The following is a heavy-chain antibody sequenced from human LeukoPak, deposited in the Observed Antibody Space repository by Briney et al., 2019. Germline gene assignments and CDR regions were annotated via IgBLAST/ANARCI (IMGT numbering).Heavy chain of an antibody. Sequence: GGSLRLSCAASGFTFSIYSMNWVRQAPGKGLEWLSSITSSSNYIYYADSVKGRFTISRDNVQNSLYLQMNSLRAEDTAMYYCARVFLVGATYNHDAFDIWGQGTMVTVSS. V-gene: IGHV3-21*01. CDR1: GFTFSIYS. D-gene: IGHD1-26*01. CDR3: ARVFLVGATYNHDAFDI. CDR2: ITSSSNYI. J-gene: IGHJ3*02.